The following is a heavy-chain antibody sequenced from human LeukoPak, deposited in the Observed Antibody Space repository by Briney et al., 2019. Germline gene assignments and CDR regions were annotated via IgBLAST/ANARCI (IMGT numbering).Heavy chain of an antibody. J-gene: IGHJ5*02. CDR2: INPNSGGT. D-gene: IGHD2-15*01. V-gene: IGHV1-2*02. Sequence: ASVKVSCKASGYTFTGYYMHWVRQAPGQGLEWMGWINPNSGGTNYAQKFQGRVTMTRDTSISTAYMELSRLRSDDTAVYYCARNACSGGSCYRFDPWGQRTLVTLSS. CDR1: GYTFTGYY. CDR3: ARNACSGGSCYRFDP.